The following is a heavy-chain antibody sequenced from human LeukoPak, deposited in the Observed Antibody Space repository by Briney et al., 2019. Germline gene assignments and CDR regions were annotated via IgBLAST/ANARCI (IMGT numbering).Heavy chain of an antibody. CDR3: ARSIAVVGTFYFDY. V-gene: IGHV4-61*02. CDR1: GGSISSGSYY. J-gene: IGHJ4*02. D-gene: IGHD6-19*01. CDR2: IYTSGST. Sequence: SQTLSLTCTVSGGSISSGSYYWSWIRQPAGKGLEWIGRIYTSGSTNYNPSLKSRVTISVDTSKNQFSLKLSSVTAADTAVYYCARSIAVVGTFYFDYWGQGTLVTVSS.